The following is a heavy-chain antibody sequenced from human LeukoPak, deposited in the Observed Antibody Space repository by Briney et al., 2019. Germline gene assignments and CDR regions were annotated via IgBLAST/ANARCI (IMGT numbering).Heavy chain of an antibody. J-gene: IGHJ3*02. CDR3: ARFPLPPMVRGPINAFDI. Sequence: SETLSLTCTVSGGSISSYYWSWIRQPPGKGLEWIGYIYYSGSTNYNPPLKSRVTISVDTSKNQFSLKLSSVTAADTAVYYCARFPLPPMVRGPINAFDIWGQGTMVTVSS. V-gene: IGHV4-59*01. CDR1: GGSISSYY. D-gene: IGHD3-10*01. CDR2: IYYSGST.